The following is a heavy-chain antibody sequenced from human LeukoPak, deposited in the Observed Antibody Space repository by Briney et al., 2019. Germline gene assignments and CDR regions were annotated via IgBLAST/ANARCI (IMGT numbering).Heavy chain of an antibody. V-gene: IGHV3-66*01. CDR3: VKSGSYYNEPYYFDY. CDR2: VYSGGST. CDR1: GFTVSSHY. J-gene: IGHJ4*02. D-gene: IGHD3-10*01. Sequence: GGSLRLSCAASGFTVSSHYMNRVRQAPGKGLEWVSVVYSGGSTYYADSVKGRFTISRDNSKNTLYLQMSSLRAEDTAVYYCVKSGSYYNEPYYFDYWGQGTLVTVSS.